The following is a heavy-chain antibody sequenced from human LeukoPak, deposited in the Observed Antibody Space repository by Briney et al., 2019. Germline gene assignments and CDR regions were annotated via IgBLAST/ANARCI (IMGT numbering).Heavy chain of an antibody. Sequence: ASVKVSCKASGYTFTGYYMHWVRQAPGQGLEWMGWINPNSGGTNYAQKFQGRVTMTRDTSISTAYMELSRLRSDDTGVYYCARAGCSGGSCYDWFDPWGQGTLVTVSS. CDR2: INPNSGGT. CDR3: ARAGCSGGSCYDWFDP. D-gene: IGHD2-15*01. J-gene: IGHJ5*02. V-gene: IGHV1-2*02. CDR1: GYTFTGYY.